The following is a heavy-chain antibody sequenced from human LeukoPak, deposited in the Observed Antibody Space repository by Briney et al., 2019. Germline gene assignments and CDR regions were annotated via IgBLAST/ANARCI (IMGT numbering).Heavy chain of an antibody. J-gene: IGHJ6*03. CDR3: ARARSYDYYYYMDV. Sequence: SETLSLTCTVSGGSISSYYWSWIRQPPGKGLEWIGYIYNSGSTKYNPSLKSRATISVDTSKNQFSLKLSSVTAADTAVYYCARARSYDYYYYMDVWGKGITVTISS. D-gene: IGHD1-14*01. V-gene: IGHV4-59*01. CDR2: IYNSGST. CDR1: GGSISSYY.